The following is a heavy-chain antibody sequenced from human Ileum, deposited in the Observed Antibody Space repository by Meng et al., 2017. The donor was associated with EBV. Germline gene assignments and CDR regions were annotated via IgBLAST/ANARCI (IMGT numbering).Heavy chain of an antibody. Sequence: QVQLQESGPGLVKPSGTLSLTCTVSGGSIYRSTYYWGWIRQPPGKGLEWIASVYYSGSAYYNPSLESRVTISVDTSKNQFSLEMTSMTAADTAVYYCARSIAGSDESRCWGFWGQGSLVTVSS. CDR2: VYYSGSA. D-gene: IGHD3-10*01. V-gene: IGHV4-39*01. CDR3: ARSIAGSDESRCWGF. CDR1: GGSIYRSTYY. J-gene: IGHJ4*02.